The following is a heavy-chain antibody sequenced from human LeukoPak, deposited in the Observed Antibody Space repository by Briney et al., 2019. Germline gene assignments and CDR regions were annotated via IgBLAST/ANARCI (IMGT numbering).Heavy chain of an antibody. D-gene: IGHD3-22*01. CDR3: ARDWYYYDSSGSLDY. V-gene: IGHV3-30-3*01. CDR1: GFTFGSYA. Sequence: GGSLRLSCAASGFTFGSYAMSGVRQAPGKGLEWVAVISYDGSNKYYADSVKGRFTISRDNSKNTLYLQMNSLRAEDTAVYYCARDWYYYDSSGSLDYWGQGTLVTVSS. CDR2: ISYDGSNK. J-gene: IGHJ4*02.